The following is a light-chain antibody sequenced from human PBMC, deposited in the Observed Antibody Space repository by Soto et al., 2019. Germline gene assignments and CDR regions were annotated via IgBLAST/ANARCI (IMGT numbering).Light chain of an antibody. V-gene: IGKV3-20*01. CDR1: QSFGSSS. CDR3: VQFVVSVS. Sequence: VLTQTPKTLSVSPGGRSTLSCIASQSFGSSSLGSYQHKPGQAPTLVIFDIRNRATGIPDRFSGSGSGTDFTLTICRLEPEDSAVYYCVQFVVSVSFCQVGRTEIK. CDR2: DIR. J-gene: IGKJ5*01.